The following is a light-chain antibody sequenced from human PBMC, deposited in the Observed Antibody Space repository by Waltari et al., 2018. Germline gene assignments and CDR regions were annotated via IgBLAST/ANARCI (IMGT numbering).Light chain of an antibody. CDR1: NNDIGSYNL. J-gene: IGLJ2*01. Sequence: PGQSITISCTGTNNDIGSYNLVSWYQQHPGKAPKVIIFEVNKRPSGVSNRFSGSKSGNTASLTVSGLHPEDEADYYCCSYAGTPRVVFGGGTKLTVL. CDR3: CSYAGTPRVV. CDR2: EVN. V-gene: IGLV2-23*02.